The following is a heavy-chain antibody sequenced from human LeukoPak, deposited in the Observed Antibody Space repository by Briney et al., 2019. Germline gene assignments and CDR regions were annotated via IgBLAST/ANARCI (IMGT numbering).Heavy chain of an antibody. CDR1: GFTFGDYA. CDR3: TALEGDYDAFDI. CDR2: IRSKAYGGTT. J-gene: IGHJ3*02. D-gene: IGHD4-17*01. V-gene: IGHV3-49*03. Sequence: QPGRSLRLSCTASGFTFGDYAMSWFRQAPGKGLEWVGFIRSKAYGGTTEYAAPVKGRFTISRDDSKSIAYLQMNSLKTEDTAVYYCTALEGDYDAFDIWGQGTMVTVSS.